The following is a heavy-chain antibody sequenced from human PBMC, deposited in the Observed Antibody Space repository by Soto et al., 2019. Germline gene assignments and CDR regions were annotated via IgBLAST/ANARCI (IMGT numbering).Heavy chain of an antibody. CDR1: GYIFSNYG. CDR2: ISAYNGDT. CDR3: GRDYYYDSSGYHPLSY. D-gene: IGHD3-22*01. J-gene: IGHJ4*02. V-gene: IGHV1-18*01. Sequence: ASVKGSCKGSGYIFSNYGIGWVRQAPGQGLEWMGWISAYNGDTNYAQKLQGRVTMTTDTSTNTAYMELRSLRSDDTAVYYCGRDYYYDSSGYHPLSYWGQGTLVTVSS.